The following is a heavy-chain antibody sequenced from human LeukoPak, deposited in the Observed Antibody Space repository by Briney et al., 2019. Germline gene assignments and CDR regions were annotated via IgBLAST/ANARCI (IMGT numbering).Heavy chain of an antibody. CDR3: ARDNDSRDPPHFDY. CDR1: GYSLTEFS. CDR2: FDPEDGET. V-gene: IGHV1-24*01. Sequence: ASVKVSCKVSGYSLTEFSMHWVRQAPGKGLEWMGGFDPEDGETVYAQKFQGRVTMTEDTSTDTAYMELSSLRSEDTAVYYCARDNDSRDPPHFDYWGQGTLVTVSS. J-gene: IGHJ4*02. D-gene: IGHD3-16*01.